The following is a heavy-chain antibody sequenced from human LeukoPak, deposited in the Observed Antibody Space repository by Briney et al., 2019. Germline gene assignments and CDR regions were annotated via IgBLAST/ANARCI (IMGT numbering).Heavy chain of an antibody. V-gene: IGHV3-15*01. CDR3: TADMPTSSRASDY. CDR1: GFTFSDAW. CDR2: IKSKTDGGTT. J-gene: IGHJ4*02. D-gene: IGHD1-26*01. Sequence: GGSLRLSCAASGFTFSDAWMSWVRQAPGMGLEWVGRIKSKTDGGTTDYAAPVKGRFTISRDDSKTTLYLQINSLRTDDTAVYYCTADMPTSSRASDYWPQRTLVTVSS.